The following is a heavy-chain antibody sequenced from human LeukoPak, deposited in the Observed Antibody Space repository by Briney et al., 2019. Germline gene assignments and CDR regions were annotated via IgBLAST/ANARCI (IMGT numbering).Heavy chain of an antibody. CDR1: GYSFTSYW. V-gene: IGHV5-51*01. D-gene: IGHD6-19*01. J-gene: IGHJ4*02. CDR3: ARLPQQWLVAMGYFDY. CDR2: IYPGDSDT. Sequence: GESLKISCKVSGYSFTSYWIGWVRQMPGKGLEWMGIIYPGDSDTRYSPSFQGQVTISADKSISTAYLQWSSLKASDTAMYYCARLPQQWLVAMGYFDYWGQGTLVTVSS.